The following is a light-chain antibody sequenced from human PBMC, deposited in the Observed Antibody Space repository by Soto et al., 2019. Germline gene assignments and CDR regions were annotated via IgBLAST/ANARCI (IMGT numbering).Light chain of an antibody. J-gene: IGLJ7*01. Sequence: QSALTQPASVSGSPGQSITISCTGTINDIGTSNFVSWYQQHPGKAPKLMIYDVINRPSGVSNRFSGSKSGNTASLTISGLQAEDDADYYCSSYTTSSTLVFGGGTQLTVL. V-gene: IGLV2-14*03. CDR1: INDIGTSNF. CDR2: DVI. CDR3: SSYTTSSTLV.